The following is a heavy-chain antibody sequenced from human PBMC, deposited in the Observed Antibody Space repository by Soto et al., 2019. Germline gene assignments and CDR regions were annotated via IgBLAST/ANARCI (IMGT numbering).Heavy chain of an antibody. V-gene: IGHV3-48*03. CDR1: GFAFSNYE. J-gene: IGHJ4*02. CDR3: ARESFSASTNFFDY. D-gene: IGHD1-1*01. Sequence: EVQLVESGGGLVQPGGSLRLSCAAAGFAFSNYEMNWVRQAPGKGLAWVSYISLSGSTIYYADSVKGRFSISRDDAKNSLYLQMDSLRADDTAVYYCARESFSASTNFFDYWGQGTLVTVSS. CDR2: ISLSGSTI.